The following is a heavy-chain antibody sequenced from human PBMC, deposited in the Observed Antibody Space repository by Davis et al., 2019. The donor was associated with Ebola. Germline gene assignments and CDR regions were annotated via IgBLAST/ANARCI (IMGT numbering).Heavy chain of an antibody. V-gene: IGHV3-33*06. Sequence: PGGSLRLSCAASGFTFSSYGMHWVRQAPGKGLEWVAVIWYDGSNKYYADSVKGRFTISRDNSKNTLYLQMNSLRAEDTAVYYCAKEPWRGNFVAFDIWGQGTMVTVSA. D-gene: IGHD3-3*01. CDR1: GFTFSSYG. J-gene: IGHJ3*02. CDR3: AKEPWRGNFVAFDI. CDR2: IWYDGSNK.